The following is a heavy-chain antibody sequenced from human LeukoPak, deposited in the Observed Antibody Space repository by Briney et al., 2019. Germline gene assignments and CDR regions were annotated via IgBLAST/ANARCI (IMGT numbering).Heavy chain of an antibody. V-gene: IGHV3-21*01. Sequence: GGSLRLSCAASGFTFSSYAMSWVRQAPGKGLEWVSSISSSSNYIYYTDSMKGRFTISRDNAKHSLFLQMNSLRAEDTAVYYCARRIAAAGPYYYTGMDVWGQGTTVTVSS. CDR2: ISSSSNYI. J-gene: IGHJ6*02. CDR1: GFTFSSYA. D-gene: IGHD6-13*01. CDR3: ARRIAAAGPYYYTGMDV.